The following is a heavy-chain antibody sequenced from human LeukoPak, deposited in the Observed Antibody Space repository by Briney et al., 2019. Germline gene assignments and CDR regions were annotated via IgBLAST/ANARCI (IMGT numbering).Heavy chain of an antibody. CDR2: IKQDGSEK. J-gene: IGHJ4*02. D-gene: IGHD5-18*01. CDR1: GFTFSNYW. CDR3: ARDQRGYSYGYDDY. V-gene: IGHV3-7*01. Sequence: PGRSLRLSCAASGFTFSNYWMSWVRQAPGKGLEWVANIKQDGSEKYYVDSVKGRFTISRDNDKNSLYLQMNSLRAEDTAIYYCARDQRGYSYGYDDYWGQGTLVTVSS.